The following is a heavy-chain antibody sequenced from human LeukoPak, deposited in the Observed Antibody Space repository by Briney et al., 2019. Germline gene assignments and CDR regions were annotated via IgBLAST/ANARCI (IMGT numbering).Heavy chain of an antibody. V-gene: IGHV3-15*01. CDR1: GFTFSNAW. J-gene: IGHJ4*02. CDR3: TTSSDIVLIVYAIQQDY. Sequence: GGSLRLSCAASGFTFSNAWMSWVRQAPGKGLEWVGRIKSKTDGGTTDYAAPVKGRFTISRDDSKNTLYLQMNSLKTEDTAVYYCTTSSDIVLIVYAIQQDYWGQGTLVTVSS. D-gene: IGHD2-8*01. CDR2: IKSKTDGGTT.